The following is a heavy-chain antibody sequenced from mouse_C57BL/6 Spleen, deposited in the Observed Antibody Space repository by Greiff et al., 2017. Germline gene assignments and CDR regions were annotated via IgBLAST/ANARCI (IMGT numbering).Heavy chain of an antibody. V-gene: IGHV1-76*01. CDR2: IYPGSGNT. Sequence: QVQLQQSGAELVRPGASVKLSCKASGYTFTDYYINWVKQRPGQGLEWIARIYPGSGNTYYNEKFKGKATLTAEKSSSTAYMQLSSLTSEDSAVYFCARMGGNYFYYAMDYWGQGTSVTVSS. J-gene: IGHJ4*01. CDR3: ARMGGNYFYYAMDY. CDR1: GYTFTDYY. D-gene: IGHD2-1*01.